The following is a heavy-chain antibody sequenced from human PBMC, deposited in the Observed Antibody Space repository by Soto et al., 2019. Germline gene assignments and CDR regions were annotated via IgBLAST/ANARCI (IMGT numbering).Heavy chain of an antibody. V-gene: IGHV3-53*04. CDR2: IYSGGTY. Sequence: EVQLVESGGGLVQPGGSLRLSCLASGFSVSATKYMNWLRQAPDKGLEWVSVIYSGGTYYYADSVKGRFTISRHDSKNTLYLPMDSLRPEDTAVYFCARSNDLNAFDMWGQGTMVSVSS. J-gene: IGHJ3*02. CDR3: ARSNDLNAFDM. CDR1: GFSVSATKY.